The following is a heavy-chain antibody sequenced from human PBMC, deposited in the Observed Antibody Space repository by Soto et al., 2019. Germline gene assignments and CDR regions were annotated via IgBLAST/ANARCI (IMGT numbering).Heavy chain of an antibody. CDR3: ARGRWTQTTADYYLDY. V-gene: IGHV1-3*01. CDR1: GYTFTNYA. J-gene: IGHJ4*02. D-gene: IGHD1-1*01. Sequence: QVHLVQSATEVKMPGASVKLSCKASGYTFTNYAIHWVRQAPGQRLEWMVWINAGNGHTKYSQKFQGRVTVTRDPSVTTAYMELSSLRSEDTAVYYCARGRWTQTTADYYLDYWGQGTLVTVSS. CDR2: INAGNGHT.